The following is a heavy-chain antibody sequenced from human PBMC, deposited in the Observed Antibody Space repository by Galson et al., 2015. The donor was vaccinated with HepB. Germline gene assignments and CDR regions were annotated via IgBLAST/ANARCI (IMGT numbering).Heavy chain of an antibody. J-gene: IGHJ3*02. CDR2: ISGSGGST. V-gene: IGHV3-23*01. CDR1: GFTFSNYA. CDR3: AKNRDWDWYDALDI. D-gene: IGHD3-9*01. Sequence: SLRLSCAASGFTFSNYAMNWVRQAPGKGLEWVSAISGSGGSTYYADSVKGRFTISRGNSKKTLYLQMNSLRVEDTAVYYCAKNRDWDWYDALDIWDQGTMVTVSS.